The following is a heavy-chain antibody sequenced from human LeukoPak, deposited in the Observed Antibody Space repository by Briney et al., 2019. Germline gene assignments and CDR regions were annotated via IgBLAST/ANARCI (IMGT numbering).Heavy chain of an antibody. CDR1: GFTFSSYS. V-gene: IGHV3-48*04. J-gene: IGHJ4*02. Sequence: GGSLRLSCAASGFTFSSYSMNWVRQAPGKGLEWVSYISTTSSTIYYPDSVKGRFSISRDNAKNSLYLQMNSLRAEDTAVYYCAKILGPNYFDYWGQGTLVTVSS. D-gene: IGHD1-26*01. CDR2: ISTTSSTI. CDR3: AKILGPNYFDY.